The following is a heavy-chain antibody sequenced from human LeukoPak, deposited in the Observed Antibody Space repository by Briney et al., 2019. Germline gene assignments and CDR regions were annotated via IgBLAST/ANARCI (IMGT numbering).Heavy chain of an antibody. D-gene: IGHD1-26*01. CDR1: GXPILSSGYY. V-gene: IGHV4-39*01. CDR3: ARPREVGATGDDAFDI. CDR2: IYYSGST. J-gene: IGHJ3*02. Sequence: SETLSLTCTVSGXPILSSGYYWGWIRQPPGKGLEWIGSIYYSGSTYYNPSLKSRVTISVDTSKNQFSLKLSSVTAADTAVYYCARPREVGATGDDAFDIWGQGTMVTVSS.